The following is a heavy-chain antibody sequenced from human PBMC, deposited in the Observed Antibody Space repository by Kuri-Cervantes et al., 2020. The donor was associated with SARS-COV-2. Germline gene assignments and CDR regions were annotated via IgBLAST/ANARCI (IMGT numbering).Heavy chain of an antibody. CDR2: IWYDGSNK. V-gene: IGHV3-30*02. J-gene: IGHJ3*02. D-gene: IGHD3-10*01. CDR1: GFTFSSYG. Sequence: GGSLRLSCAASGFTFSSYGMHWVRQAPGKGLEWVAVIWYDGSNKYYADSVKGRFTISRDNSKNTLYLQMNSLRAEDTAVYYCAKVWSKGSFFRETGGDAFDIWGQGTMVTVSS. CDR3: AKVWSKGSFFRETGGDAFDI.